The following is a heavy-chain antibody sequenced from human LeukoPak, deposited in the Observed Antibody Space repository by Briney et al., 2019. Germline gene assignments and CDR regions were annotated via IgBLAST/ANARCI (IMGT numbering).Heavy chain of an antibody. CDR1: GGSISGYY. Sequence: PSETLSLTCTVPGGSISGYYWSWIRQPPGKGLEWIGYISYSGSTNYNPSLNSRVTISVDTSKNQVSLKLTSVPAADTAVYYCATVDTAMGKDSWGQGTLVTVSS. D-gene: IGHD5-18*01. V-gene: IGHV4-59*08. CDR3: ATVDTAMGKDS. CDR2: ISYSGST. J-gene: IGHJ4*02.